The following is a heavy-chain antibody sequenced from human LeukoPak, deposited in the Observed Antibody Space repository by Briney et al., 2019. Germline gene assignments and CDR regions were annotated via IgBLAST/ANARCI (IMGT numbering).Heavy chain of an antibody. D-gene: IGHD3-10*01. CDR2: INPNSGGT. V-gene: IGHV1-2*02. CDR3: ARGLITMVRGVSFLVY. J-gene: IGHJ4*02. CDR1: GYTFTSYD. Sequence: AASVKVSCKASGYTFTSYDINWVRQATGQGLEWMGWINPNSGGTNYAQKFQGRVTMTRDTSISTAYMELSRLRSDDTAVYYCARGLITMVRGVSFLVYWGQGTLVTVSS.